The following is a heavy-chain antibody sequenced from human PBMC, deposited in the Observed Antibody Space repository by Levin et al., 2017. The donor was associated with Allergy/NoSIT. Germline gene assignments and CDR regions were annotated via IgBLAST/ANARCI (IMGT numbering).Heavy chain of an antibody. CDR1: GFTFSSYS. D-gene: IGHD4-17*01. Sequence: GESLKISCAASGFTFSSYSMNWVRQAPGKGLEWVSSISSSSSYIYYADSVKGRFTISRDNAKNSLYLQMNSLRAEDTAVYYCARDRGYGDYVSPFDYWGQGTLVTVSS. CDR2: ISSSSSYI. CDR3: ARDRGYGDYVSPFDY. V-gene: IGHV3-21*01. J-gene: IGHJ4*02.